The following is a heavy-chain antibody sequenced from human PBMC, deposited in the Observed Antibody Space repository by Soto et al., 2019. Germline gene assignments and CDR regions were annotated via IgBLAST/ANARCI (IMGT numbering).Heavy chain of an antibody. CDR3: ARDKDSSGWSTWFDP. CDR2: ISSSSSTI. D-gene: IGHD6-19*01. CDR1: GFTFSSYS. Sequence: EVQLVESGGGLVQPGGSLRLSCAASGFTFSSYSMNWVRQAPGKGLEWVSYISSSSSTIYYADSVKGRFTISRDNAKNSLYLQMNSLRDEDTAVYYCARDKDSSGWSTWFDPWGQGTLVTVSS. V-gene: IGHV3-48*02. J-gene: IGHJ5*02.